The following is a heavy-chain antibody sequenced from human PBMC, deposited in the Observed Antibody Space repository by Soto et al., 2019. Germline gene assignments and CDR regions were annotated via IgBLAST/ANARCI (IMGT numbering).Heavy chain of an antibody. Sequence: PSETLSLTCTVSGASISCYHCSWIRQFPGKGLECLGYISYSGATNYNPSLKNRITMSIDTSKNQFSLQLNSVTDAETAVYYWARAIAIDWYTYYFDYWGQGPLVTVSS. J-gene: IGHJ4*02. V-gene: IGHV4-59*08. CDR1: GASISCYH. CDR3: ARAIAIDWYTYYFDY. CDR2: ISYSGAT. D-gene: IGHD3-9*01.